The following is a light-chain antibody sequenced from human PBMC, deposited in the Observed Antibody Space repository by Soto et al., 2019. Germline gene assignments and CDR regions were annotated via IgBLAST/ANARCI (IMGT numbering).Light chain of an antibody. J-gene: IGLJ1*01. CDR1: SSDVGGYNY. CDR3: SSYTTSNTRQIV. Sequence: QSALTQPAFVSGSPGQSITISFTGTSSDVGGYNYVSWYQHHPGKAPKLMIYDVSNRPSGVSNRFSGSKSGNTASLTISGLQPEDEADYYCSSYTTSNTRQIVFGTGTKVTVL. CDR2: DVS. V-gene: IGLV2-14*03.